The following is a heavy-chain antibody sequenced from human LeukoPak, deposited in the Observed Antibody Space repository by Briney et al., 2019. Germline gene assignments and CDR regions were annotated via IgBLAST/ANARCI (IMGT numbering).Heavy chain of an antibody. V-gene: IGHV4-39*01. J-gene: IGHJ2*01. CDR3: AAGSIAAAGAHWYFDL. CDR2: IYYSGST. CDR1: GGSISSDDYY. Sequence: SETLSLTCTVSGGSISSDDYYWAWIRQPPGKGLEWIGSIYYSGSTYYNPSLKSRVTISVDTSKNQFSLKLSSVTAADTAVYYCAAGSIAAAGAHWYFDLWGRGTLVTVSS. D-gene: IGHD6-13*01.